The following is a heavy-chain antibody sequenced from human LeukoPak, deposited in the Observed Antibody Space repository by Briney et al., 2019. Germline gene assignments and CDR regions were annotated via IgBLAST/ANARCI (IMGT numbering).Heavy chain of an antibody. V-gene: IGHV4-59*01. D-gene: IGHD6-6*01. CDR3: ARGGSRVISSSDFDF. CDR1: GGSLGSYY. Sequence: SETLSLTCTVSGGSLGSYYWNWIRQSPGKGLEWIGYIYYTGSTNYNPSLKGRVTLSVDTSNNQFSLRLRSVTAADTAVYYCARGGSRVISSSDFDFWGQGILVTVSS. CDR2: IYYTGST. J-gene: IGHJ4*02.